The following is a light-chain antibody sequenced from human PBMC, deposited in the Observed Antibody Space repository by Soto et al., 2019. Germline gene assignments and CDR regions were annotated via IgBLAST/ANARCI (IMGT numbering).Light chain of an antibody. Sequence: QSALTQPASVSGSPGQSITICCTGTSSDVGAYDLVSWYQHHPGKAPKLLIYEVTKRPSGVSHRFSGSKSGNTASLTISGLQAEDEADYHCCLSTGRDSFGLLFGGGTKLTVL. CDR2: EVT. V-gene: IGLV2-23*02. J-gene: IGLJ2*01. CDR1: SSDVGAYDL. CDR3: CLSTGRDSFGLL.